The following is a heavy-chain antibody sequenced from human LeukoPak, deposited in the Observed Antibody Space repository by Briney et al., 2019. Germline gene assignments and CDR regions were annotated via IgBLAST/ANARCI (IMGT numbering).Heavy chain of an antibody. J-gene: IGHJ4*02. Sequence: SETLSLTCTVSSGSISNYYWSWIRQPAGKGLEWIGRIYTSGSTNYNPSLKSRVTMSVDTSKNQFSLKLSSVTAADTAVYYCAGHKGLFGFLDGYRYYFDYWGQGTLVTVSS. CDR3: AGHKGLFGFLDGYRYYFDY. D-gene: IGHD3-3*01. V-gene: IGHV4-4*07. CDR1: SGSISNYY. CDR2: IYTSGST.